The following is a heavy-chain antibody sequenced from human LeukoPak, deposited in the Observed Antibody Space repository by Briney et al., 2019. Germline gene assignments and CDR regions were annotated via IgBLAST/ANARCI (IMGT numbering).Heavy chain of an antibody. CDR1: GGSFSGYY. V-gene: IGHV4-34*01. CDR3: ARGGQWLRFGHAGFDP. CDR2: INHSGST. D-gene: IGHD5-12*01. Sequence: PSETLSLTCAVYGGSFSGYYWSWIRQPPGKGLEWIGEINHSGSTNYNPSLKSRVTISVDPSKNQFSLKLSSVTAADPAVYYCARGGQWLRFGHAGFDPWGQGTLVTVSS. J-gene: IGHJ5*02.